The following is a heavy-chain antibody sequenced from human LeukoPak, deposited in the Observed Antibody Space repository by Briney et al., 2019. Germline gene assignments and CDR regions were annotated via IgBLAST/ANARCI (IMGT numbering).Heavy chain of an antibody. V-gene: IGHV3-30*03. CDR2: ISYDGSNK. D-gene: IGHD3-3*01. CDR1: GFTFSSYG. J-gene: IGHJ4*02. CDR3: ARARQHLEIDY. Sequence: PGGSLRLSCAASGFTFSSYGMHWVRQAPGKGLEWVAVISYDGSNKYYADSVKGRFTISRDNSKNTLYLQMNSLRAEDTAVYYCARARQHLEIDYWGQGTLVTVSS.